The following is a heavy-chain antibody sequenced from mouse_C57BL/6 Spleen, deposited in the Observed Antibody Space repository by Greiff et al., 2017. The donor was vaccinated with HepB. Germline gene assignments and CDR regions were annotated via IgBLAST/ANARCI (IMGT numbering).Heavy chain of an antibody. CDR1: GYTFTDYY. CDR3: ARRRYDYVDSAY. V-gene: IGHV1-26*01. J-gene: IGHJ3*01. CDR2: INPNNGGT. Sequence: VQLKHSGPELVKPGASVKISCKASGYTFTDYYMNWVKQSHGKSLEWIGDINPNNGGTSYNQKFKGKATLTVDKSSSTAYMELRSLTSEDSAVYYCARRRYDYVDSAYWGQGTLVTVSA. D-gene: IGHD2-4*01.